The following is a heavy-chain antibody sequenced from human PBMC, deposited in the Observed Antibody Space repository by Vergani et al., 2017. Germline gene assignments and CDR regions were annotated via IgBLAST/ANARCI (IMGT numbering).Heavy chain of an antibody. Sequence: QVQLVQSGAEVKKPGSSVKVSCKASGGTFSSYAISWVRQAPGQGLEWMGGIIPIFGTANYAQKFQGRVTITADESTSTAYMELSSLRSEDTAVYYCARXNDGIVLMVYAHQGSYWYFDLWGRGTLVTVSS. J-gene: IGHJ2*01. V-gene: IGHV1-69*13. CDR2: IIPIFGTA. CDR3: ARXNDGIVLMVYAHQGSYWYFDL. CDR1: GGTFSSYA. D-gene: IGHD2-8*01.